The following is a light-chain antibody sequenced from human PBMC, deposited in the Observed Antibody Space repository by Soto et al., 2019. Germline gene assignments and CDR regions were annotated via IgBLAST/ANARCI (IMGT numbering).Light chain of an antibody. V-gene: IGLV2-14*02. CDR2: EVI. CDR1: SGDVGKYNL. J-gene: IGLJ1*01. Sequence: QSALTQPASVSGSPGQSITISCTGTSGDVGKYNLVSWYQQHPGKAPKLMIYEVIKRPSGVSNRFSGSKSGNTASLTVSGLQAEDEADYYCSSYAGSNNPYVFGTGTKLTVL. CDR3: SSYAGSNNPYV.